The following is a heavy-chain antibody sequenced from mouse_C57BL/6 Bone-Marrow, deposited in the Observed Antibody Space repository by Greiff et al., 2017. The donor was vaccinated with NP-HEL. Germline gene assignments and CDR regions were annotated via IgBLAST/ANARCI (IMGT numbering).Heavy chain of an antibody. CDR3: ARMDYGSSPAWFAY. CDR2: IWTGGGT. Sequence: VKLMESGPGLVAPSQSLSITCTVSGFSLTSYAISWVRQPPGKGLEWLGVIWTGGGTNYNSALKSRLSISKDNSKSQVFLKMNSLQTDDTARYYCARMDYGSSPAWFAYWGQGTLVTVSA. J-gene: IGHJ3*01. D-gene: IGHD1-1*01. V-gene: IGHV2-9-1*01. CDR1: GFSLTSYA.